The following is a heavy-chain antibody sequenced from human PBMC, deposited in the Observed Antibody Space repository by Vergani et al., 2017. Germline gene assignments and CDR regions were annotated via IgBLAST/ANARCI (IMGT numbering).Heavy chain of an antibody. V-gene: IGHV3-30*03. CDR2: ISYDGSDK. Sequence: VQLVESGGGLVKPGGSLRLSCAASGFTFSSHVMHWVRQAPGKGLAWVAFISYDGSDKYDADSVRGRFTIPLDPSKNTLYLHMNSLRPEDTAVYYCARDVVIVPTVHPFAFWGQGTLVTVSS. CDR3: ARDVVIVPTVHPFAF. D-gene: IGHD2/OR15-2a*01. CDR1: GFTFSSHV. J-gene: IGHJ4*02.